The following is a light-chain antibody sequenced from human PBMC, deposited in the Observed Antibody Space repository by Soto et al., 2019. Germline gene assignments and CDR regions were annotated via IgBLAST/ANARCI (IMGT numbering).Light chain of an antibody. CDR1: QSVNSDY. V-gene: IGKV3-20*01. CDR2: VAS. CDR3: QHYVGAPPIT. J-gene: IGKJ5*01. Sequence: ETVLTQSPGTLSLPQEERATLHCRASQSVNSDYLAWYQQNTGQVPRLLIYVASSRATGILDRFSGSGSCTDFTLTISRLEPEDFAVYYCQHYVGAPPITFAEGRSLEIK.